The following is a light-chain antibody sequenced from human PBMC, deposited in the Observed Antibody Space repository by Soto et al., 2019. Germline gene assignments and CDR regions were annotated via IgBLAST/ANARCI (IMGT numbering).Light chain of an antibody. CDR3: SLYVSENAYV. Sequence: QSALTQPPSVTGSTGQSVTIPCTGTSTDFVSYNRVSWYKQPPGTAPKLMIYEVSKRPSGAPDHYSAPKSDNTASLTISGLQAETDVYYCCSLYVSENAYVFGTGTKVTVL. CDR2: EVS. V-gene: IGLV2-18*01. CDR1: STDFVSYNR. J-gene: IGLJ1*01.